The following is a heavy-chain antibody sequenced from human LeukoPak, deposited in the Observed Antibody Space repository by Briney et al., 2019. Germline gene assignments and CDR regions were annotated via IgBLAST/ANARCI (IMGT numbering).Heavy chain of an antibody. J-gene: IGHJ4*02. CDR2: IYTSGST. D-gene: IGHD5-24*01. V-gene: IGHV4-61*02. CDR3: ARGGEMGTRDFGY. Sequence: PSQTLSLTCTVSGGSISSGSYYWSWIRQPAGKGLEWIGRIYTSGSTNYNPSLKSRVTISVDTSKNQFSLKLTSVTAADTAVYYCARGGEMGTRDFGYWGQGTLVTVSS. CDR1: GGSISSGSYY.